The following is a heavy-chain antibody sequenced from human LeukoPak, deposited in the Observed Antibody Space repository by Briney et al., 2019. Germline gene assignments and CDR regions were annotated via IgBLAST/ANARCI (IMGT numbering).Heavy chain of an antibody. CDR1: GLSLTTSGVG. V-gene: IGHV2-5*02. D-gene: IGHD1-1*01. Sequence: SGPTLVKPTQTLTLTCTLSGLSLTTSGVGVGWIRQPPGKALEWLALIYWDDIKGYSPSLKNRLTITKDTSKNQVVLTMTNTDPVDTATYYCAQHTYNDNWHGWFDSWGQGILVTVSS. J-gene: IGHJ5*01. CDR2: IYWDDIK. CDR3: AQHTYNDNWHGWFDS.